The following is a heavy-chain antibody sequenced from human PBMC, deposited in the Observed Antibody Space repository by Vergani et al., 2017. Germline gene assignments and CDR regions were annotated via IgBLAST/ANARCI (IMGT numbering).Heavy chain of an antibody. CDR2: INTNTGNP. Sequence: QVQLVQSGFELKKPGASVKVSCKASGYTFTSYAMNWVRQAPGQGLEWMGWINTNTGNPTYAQSFTGQFVFSLDTSVSTAYLQISSLKAEDTAVYYCARGGGRYCSGGSCSLSYWGQGTLVTVSS. V-gene: IGHV7-4-1*02. J-gene: IGHJ4*02. D-gene: IGHD2-15*01. CDR1: GYTFTSYA. CDR3: ARGGGRYCSGGSCSLSY.